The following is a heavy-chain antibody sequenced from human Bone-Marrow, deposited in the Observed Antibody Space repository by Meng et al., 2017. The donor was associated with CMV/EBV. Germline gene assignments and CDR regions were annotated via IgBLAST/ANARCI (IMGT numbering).Heavy chain of an antibody. CDR3: AKDRPLFDY. J-gene: IGHJ4*02. Sequence: GGSLRLSCAASGFTFSNYGIHWVRQAPGKGLEWVTFIRYDGSNKYYADSVKGRFTISRDNSKNTLYLQKNSLRAEDTAVYYCAKDRPLFDYWGQGTLVTVSS. CDR2: IRYDGSNK. V-gene: IGHV3-30*02. CDR1: GFTFSNYG.